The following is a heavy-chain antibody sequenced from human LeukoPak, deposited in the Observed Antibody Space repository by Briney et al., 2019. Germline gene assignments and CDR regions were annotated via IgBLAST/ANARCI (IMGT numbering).Heavy chain of an antibody. D-gene: IGHD3-10*01. CDR3: ARGRGFGSPVSWRDLTYPYYFDY. Sequence: SETLSLTCAVYGGSFSGYYWSWIRQPPGKGLEWIGEINHSGSTNYNPSLKSRVTISVDTSKNQFSLKLSSVTAADTAVYYCARGRGFGSPVSWRDLTYPYYFDYWGQGTLVTVSS. V-gene: IGHV4-34*01. CDR2: INHSGST. CDR1: GGSFSGYY. J-gene: IGHJ4*02.